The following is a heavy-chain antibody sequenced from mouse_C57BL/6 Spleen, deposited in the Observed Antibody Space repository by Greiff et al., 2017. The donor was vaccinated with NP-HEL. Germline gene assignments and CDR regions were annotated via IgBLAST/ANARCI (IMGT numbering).Heavy chain of an antibody. CDR3: ARGPYYGSSLYYFDY. D-gene: IGHD1-1*01. V-gene: IGHV5-4*01. Sequence: EVHLVESGGGLVKPGGSLKLSCAASGFTFSSYAMSWVRQTPEKRLEWVATISDGGSYTYYPDNVKGRFTISRDNAKNNLYLQMSHLKSEDTAMYYCARGPYYGSSLYYFDYWGQGTTLTVSS. J-gene: IGHJ2*01. CDR2: ISDGGSYT. CDR1: GFTFSSYA.